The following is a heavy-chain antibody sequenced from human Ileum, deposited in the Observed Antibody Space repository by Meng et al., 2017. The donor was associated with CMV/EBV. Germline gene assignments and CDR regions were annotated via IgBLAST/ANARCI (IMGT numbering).Heavy chain of an antibody. Sequence: QLKQWGTGLLKPSETLSLTCAVYGGSFSGYYWSWIRQPPGKGLEWIGEINHSGSTNYNPSLKSRVTISVDTSKNQFSLKLSSVTAADTAVYYCARGRRDGYNNPPLDYWGQGTLVTVSS. D-gene: IGHD5-24*01. CDR2: INHSGST. CDR3: ARGRRDGYNNPPLDY. CDR1: GGSFSGYY. V-gene: IGHV4-34*01. J-gene: IGHJ4*02.